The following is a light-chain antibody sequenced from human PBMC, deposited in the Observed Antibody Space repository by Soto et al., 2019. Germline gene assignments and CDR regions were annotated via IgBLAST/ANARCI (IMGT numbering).Light chain of an antibody. CDR2: GAS. CDR1: QSFSSTY. CDR3: QQYNNWPRWT. Sequence: EIVLTQSPGTLSLSPGERATLSCRASQSFSSTYLAWYQQKPGQAPRLLIYGASSRATGIPDRFSGGGSGTEFTLTISSLQSEDFAVYYCQQYNNWPRWTFGQGTKVDIK. V-gene: IGKV3-20*01. J-gene: IGKJ1*01.